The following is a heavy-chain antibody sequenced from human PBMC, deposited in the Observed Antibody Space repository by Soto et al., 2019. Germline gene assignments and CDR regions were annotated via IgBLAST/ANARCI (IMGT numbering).Heavy chain of an antibody. CDR3: ARVKGYCSGGSCYFGWDY. D-gene: IGHD2-15*01. CDR1: GGSFSGYY. V-gene: IGHV4-34*01. CDR2: INHSGST. J-gene: IGHJ4*02. Sequence: SETLSLTCAVYGGSFSGYYWSWIRQPPGKGLEWIGEINHSGSTNYNPSLKSRVTISVDTSKNQFSLKLSSVTAADTAVYYCARVKGYCSGGSCYFGWDYWGQGTLVTVSS.